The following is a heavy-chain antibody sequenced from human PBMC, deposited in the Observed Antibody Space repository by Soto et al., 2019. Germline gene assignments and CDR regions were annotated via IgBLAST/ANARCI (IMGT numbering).Heavy chain of an antibody. CDR1: GYTFTGYY. Sequence: GASVKVSCKASGYTFTGYYMHWVRQAPGQGLEWMGWINPNSGGTNYAQKFQGWVTMTRDTSISTAYMELSRLRSDDTAVYYCARDGHALTTVRGVATYGMDVWGQGTTVTVSS. D-gene: IGHD3-10*01. CDR3: ARDGHALTTVRGVATYGMDV. CDR2: INPNSGGT. V-gene: IGHV1-2*04. J-gene: IGHJ6*02.